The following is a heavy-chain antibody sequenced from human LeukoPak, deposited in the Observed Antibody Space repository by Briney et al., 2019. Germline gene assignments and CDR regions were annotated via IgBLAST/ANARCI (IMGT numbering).Heavy chain of an antibody. J-gene: IGHJ6*03. CDR3: AKDGLEDNYYYYYYMDV. CDR1: GFTFSNYG. Sequence: PGGSRRLSCAASGFTFSNYGIHWVRQAPGKGLEWVAFIRYDGSNKYYADSVKGRFTISRDNSKNTLYLQMNSLRAEDTAVYYCAKDGLEDNYYYYYYMDVWGKGTTVTISS. D-gene: IGHD2-15*01. V-gene: IGHV3-30*02. CDR2: IRYDGSNK.